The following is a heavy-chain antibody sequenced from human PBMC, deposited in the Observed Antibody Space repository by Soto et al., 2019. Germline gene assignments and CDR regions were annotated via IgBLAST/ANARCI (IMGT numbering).Heavy chain of an antibody. CDR1: GYTFTSYG. CDR2: ISAYNGNT. Sequence: ASVKVSCKASGYTFTSYGISWVRQAPGQGLEWMGWISAYNGNTNYAQKLQGRVTMTTDTSTSTAYMELRSLRSDDTAAYYCARRLTATTYYYYYMDVWGKGTTVTVSS. CDR3: ARRLTATTYYYYYMDV. J-gene: IGHJ6*03. D-gene: IGHD4-17*01. V-gene: IGHV1-18*01.